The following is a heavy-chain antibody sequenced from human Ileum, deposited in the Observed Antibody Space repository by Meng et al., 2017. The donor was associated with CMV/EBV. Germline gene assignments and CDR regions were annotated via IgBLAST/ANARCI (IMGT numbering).Heavy chain of an antibody. CDR3: ARDPITMVRGSRRPLGD. D-gene: IGHD3-10*01. CDR1: GFTFSDYY. V-gene: IGHV3-11*04. CDR2: ISSSGSTI. J-gene: IGHJ4*02. Sequence: GESLKISCAASGFTFSDYYMSWIRQAPGKGLEWVSYISSSGSTIYYADSVKGRFTISRDNAKNSLYLQMNSLRAEDTAVYYCARDPITMVRGSRRPLGDWGQGTRVTGYS.